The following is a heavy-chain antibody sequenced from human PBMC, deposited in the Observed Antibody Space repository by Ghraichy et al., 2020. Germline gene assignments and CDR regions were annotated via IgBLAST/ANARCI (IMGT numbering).Heavy chain of an antibody. D-gene: IGHD2-2*01. V-gene: IGHV3-21*01. Sequence: GESLNISCAASGFTFSSYSMNWVRQAPGKGLEWVSSISSSSSYIYYADSVKGRFTISRDNAKHSLYLQMNSLRAEDTAVYYCARDYFEGDIVVVPAAWSSYGMDVWGRGTTVTVSS. CDR3: ARDYFEGDIVVVPAAWSSYGMDV. CDR1: GFTFSSYS. J-gene: IGHJ6*02. CDR2: ISSSSSYI.